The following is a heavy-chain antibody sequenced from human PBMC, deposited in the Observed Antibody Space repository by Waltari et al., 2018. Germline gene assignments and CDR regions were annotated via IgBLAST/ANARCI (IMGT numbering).Heavy chain of an antibody. CDR3: AREVLPNATIWRSYFDD. D-gene: IGHD5-12*01. CDR1: GESISSYY. CDR2: FYTGSHH. J-gene: IGHJ4*02. Sequence: QVQLQASGPERVKPSETLAITCHVPGESISSYYWRWIRQPAGKGLEYFGRFYTGSHHNYHPALESRVTMSIDTSKNECSLKLSSVTAADTAVYYGAREVLPNATIWRSYFDDWGQGSLVTVSS. V-gene: IGHV4-4*07.